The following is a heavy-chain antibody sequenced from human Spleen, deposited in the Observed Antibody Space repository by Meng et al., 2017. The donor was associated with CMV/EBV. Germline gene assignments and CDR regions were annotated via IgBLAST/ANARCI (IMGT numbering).Heavy chain of an antibody. CDR1: GFTFDDYA. CDR3: ASEPLDAFDI. V-gene: IGHV3-9*01. CDR2: INWNSGSI. Sequence: SLKISCAASGFTFDDYAMHWVRQAPGKGLEWVSGINWNSGSIGYADSVKGRFTISRDNAKNSLYLQMNSLRAEDTAVYYCASEPLDAFDIWGQGTMVTVSS. J-gene: IGHJ3*02.